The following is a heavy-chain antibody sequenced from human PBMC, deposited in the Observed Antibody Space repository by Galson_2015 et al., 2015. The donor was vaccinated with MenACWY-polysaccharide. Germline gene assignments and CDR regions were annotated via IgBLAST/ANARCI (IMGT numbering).Heavy chain of an antibody. V-gene: IGHV3-64*02. CDR2: ISSNGGST. J-gene: IGHJ4*02. Sequence: SLRLSCAASGFTFSSYGMHWVRQAPGKGLEYVSAISSNGGSTYYGDSLKGRFTISRDNSKNTLYLQMGSLRAEDMAVYYCARGGCSSTSCYPDTYFDYWGQGTLVTVSS. CDR3: ARGGCSSTSCYPDTYFDY. D-gene: IGHD2-2*01. CDR1: GFTFSSYG.